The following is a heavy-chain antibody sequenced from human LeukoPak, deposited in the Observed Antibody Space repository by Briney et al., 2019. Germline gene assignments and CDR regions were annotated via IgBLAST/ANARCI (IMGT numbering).Heavy chain of an antibody. CDR1: GFTFSSYV. J-gene: IGHJ5*02. CDR3: AKDPRYCSGGSCYYTHNWFDP. CDR2: ISGSGGTT. Sequence: GGSLRLSCAASGFTFSSYVMSWVRQAPGKGLEWVSAISGSGGTTYYADSVKGRFTISRDNSKNTLYLQMNSLRAEDTAVYYCAKDPRYCSGGSCYYTHNWFDPWGQGTLVTVSS. D-gene: IGHD2-15*01. V-gene: IGHV3-23*01.